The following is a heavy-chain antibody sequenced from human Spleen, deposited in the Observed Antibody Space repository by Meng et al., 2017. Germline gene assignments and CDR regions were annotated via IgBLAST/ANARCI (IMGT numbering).Heavy chain of an antibody. CDR2: ISSSGSTI. D-gene: IGHD3-9*01. CDR3: ARADPATYYDILTGYYSSKEYFDY. CDR1: GFTFSSYE. Sequence: GESLKISCAASGFTFSSYEMNWARQAPGKGLEWVSYISSSGSTIYYADSVKGRFTISRDNAKDSLYLQMNSLRAEDTAVYYCARADPATYYDILTGYYSSKEYFDYWGQGTLVTVSS. V-gene: IGHV3-48*03. J-gene: IGHJ4*02.